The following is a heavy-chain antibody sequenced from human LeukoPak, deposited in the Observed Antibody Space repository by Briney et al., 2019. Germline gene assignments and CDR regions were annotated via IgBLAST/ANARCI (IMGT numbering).Heavy chain of an antibody. V-gene: IGHV4-39*06. J-gene: IGHJ4*02. Sequence: SETLSLTCTVSGGSISSSSYYWGWIRQPPGKGLEWIGSIYYSGSAYYNPSLKSRVSISVDTSKNQFPLKLRSVTAADTAVYYCASPMAWAHNRRDSDYWGLGTLVTVSS. CDR3: ASPMAWAHNRRDSDY. CDR2: IYYSGSA. CDR1: GGSISSSSYY. D-gene: IGHD5-24*01.